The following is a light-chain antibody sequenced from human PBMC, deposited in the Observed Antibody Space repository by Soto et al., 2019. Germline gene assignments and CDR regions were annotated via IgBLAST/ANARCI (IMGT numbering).Light chain of an antibody. CDR2: EVS. J-gene: IGLJ1*01. CDR3: SSYTSSSTPRYV. Sequence: QSALTQPASVSGSPGQPITISCTGTSSDVGGYNYVSWYQQHPGKAPKLMIYEVSNRPSGVSNRFSGSKSGNTASLTISGLQAEDEADYYCSSYTSSSTPRYVFGTGTKVTVL. V-gene: IGLV2-14*01. CDR1: SSDVGGYNY.